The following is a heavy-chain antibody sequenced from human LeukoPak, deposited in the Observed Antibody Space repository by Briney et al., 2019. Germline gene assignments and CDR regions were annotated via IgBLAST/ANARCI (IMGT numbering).Heavy chain of an antibody. CDR2: IIPIFGTA. J-gene: IGHJ4*02. V-gene: IGHV1-69*06. CDR1: GGTFSSYA. Sequence: GASVKVSCMASGGTFSSYAISWVRQAPGQGLGWMGGIIPIFGTANYAQKFQGRVTITADKSTSTAYMELSSLRSEDTAVYYCARGSSGWYRAYFDYWGQGTLVTVSS. CDR3: ARGSSGWYRAYFDY. D-gene: IGHD6-19*01.